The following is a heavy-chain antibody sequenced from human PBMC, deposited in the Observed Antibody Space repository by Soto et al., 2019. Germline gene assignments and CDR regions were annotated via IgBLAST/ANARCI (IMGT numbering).Heavy chain of an antibody. CDR2: ISSSGSTI. CDR3: ARDRICSSTSCYRGYANVDAFDI. Sequence: GGSMRLSCAASGFTFSSYDMNWVRQAPGKGLGWVSYISSSGSTIYYADSVKGRFTISRDNAKNSLYLQMNSLRAEDTAVYYCARDRICSSTSCYRGYANVDAFDIWGQGTMVTVSS. V-gene: IGHV3-48*03. J-gene: IGHJ3*02. CDR1: GFTFSSYD. D-gene: IGHD2-2*02.